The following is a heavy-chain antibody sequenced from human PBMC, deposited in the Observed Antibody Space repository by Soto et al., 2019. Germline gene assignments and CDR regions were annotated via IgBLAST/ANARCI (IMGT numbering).Heavy chain of an antibody. V-gene: IGHV1-69*06. Sequence: ASVKVSCKASGGTLSIFDINWVRQAPGQGLEWMGGIIPIFGTIDYAQKFQGRVTIIAGRSTSTAYMEFSSLKSEDTAVYYCVNVIYVYYGWIDFVYWGQGTQVTVPS. CDR2: IIPIFGTI. J-gene: IGHJ4*02. CDR1: GGTLSIFD. D-gene: IGHD3-16*01. CDR3: VNVIYVYYGWIDFVY.